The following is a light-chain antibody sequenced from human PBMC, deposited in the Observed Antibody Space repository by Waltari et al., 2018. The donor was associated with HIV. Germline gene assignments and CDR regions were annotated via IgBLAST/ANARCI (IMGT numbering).Light chain of an antibody. Sequence: DTQMTQSPSSVSASVGDRVTITCRASQSVGTSVAWYQQKPDRTPKLLIFEASRLQTGVPSRFGSSGSGTKFTLTITSLQPQDLATYFCQQANNFPHTFGQGT. J-gene: IGKJ2*01. CDR3: QQANNFPHT. CDR1: QSVGTS. V-gene: IGKV1-12*01. CDR2: EAS.